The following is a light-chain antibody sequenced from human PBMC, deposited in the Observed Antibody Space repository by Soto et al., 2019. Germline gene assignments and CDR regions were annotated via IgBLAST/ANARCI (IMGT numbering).Light chain of an antibody. CDR3: QHYNIYSEA. CDR2: DAS. CDR1: QSISTY. Sequence: DIQMTPSPSSLSASVGDRVTITCRASQSISTYLIWYQQKPGKAPKLLIYDASSLESGVPSRFSGSGSGTEFTLTISSLQPDDFATYYCQHYNIYSEAFGQGTKVDIK. J-gene: IGKJ1*01. V-gene: IGKV1-5*01.